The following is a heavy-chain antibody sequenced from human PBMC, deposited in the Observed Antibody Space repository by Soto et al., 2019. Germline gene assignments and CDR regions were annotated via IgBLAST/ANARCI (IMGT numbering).Heavy chain of an antibody. CDR2: ISYDGSNK. CDR1: GFTFSSYA. D-gene: IGHD5-12*01. CDR3: ATAPSGYSGFVPLHY. V-gene: IGHV3-30-3*01. J-gene: IGHJ4*02. Sequence: PGGSLRLSCAASGFTFSSYAMHWVRQAPGKGLEWVAVISYDGSNKYYADSVKGRFTISRDNSKNTLYLQMNSLRAEDTAVYYCATAPSGYSGFVPLHYWGQGTLVTVSS.